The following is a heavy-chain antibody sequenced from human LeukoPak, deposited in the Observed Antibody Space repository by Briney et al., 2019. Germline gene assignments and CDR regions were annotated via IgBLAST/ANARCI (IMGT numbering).Heavy chain of an antibody. CDR2: ISDSSAM. V-gene: IGHV3-48*01. Sequence: GGSLRLSCAASGFTFSTYSMKWVRQAPGRGLEWVSYISDSSAMYYADSVRGRFTISRESDKNSLFLQMNSLRAEDTAVYYCARDGGYSGYDADCWGQGTLVTVSS. J-gene: IGHJ4*02. D-gene: IGHD5-12*01. CDR1: GFTFSTYS. CDR3: ARDGGYSGYDADC.